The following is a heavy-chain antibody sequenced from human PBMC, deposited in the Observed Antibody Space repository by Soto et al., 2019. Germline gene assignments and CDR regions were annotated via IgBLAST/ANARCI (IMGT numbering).Heavy chain of an antibody. D-gene: IGHD3-22*01. Sequence: PETRSLTCTVSGGSISSSSYYWGWIRQPPGKGLEWIGSIYYSGSTYYNPSLKSRVTISVDTSKNQFSLKLSSVTAADTALYYCARDTYYYDSSGYYLTFYDGMDVWGQGTTVTGSS. CDR2: IYYSGST. J-gene: IGHJ6*02. CDR3: ARDTYYYDSSGYYLTFYDGMDV. CDR1: GGSISSSSYY. V-gene: IGHV4-39*01.